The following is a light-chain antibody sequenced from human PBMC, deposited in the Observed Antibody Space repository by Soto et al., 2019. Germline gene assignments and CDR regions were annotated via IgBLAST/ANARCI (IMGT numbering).Light chain of an antibody. J-gene: IGKJ1*01. V-gene: IGKV1-8*01. Sequence: AIRMTKSPSSLSASTGDRVTITCRASQGISSYLAWYQQKPGKAPKLLIYAASTLQSGVPSRFSGSGSGTDFTFTISCLQSEDFATYYCQQYYSYSWTFGQGTKVEIK. CDR3: QQYYSYSWT. CDR2: AAS. CDR1: QGISSY.